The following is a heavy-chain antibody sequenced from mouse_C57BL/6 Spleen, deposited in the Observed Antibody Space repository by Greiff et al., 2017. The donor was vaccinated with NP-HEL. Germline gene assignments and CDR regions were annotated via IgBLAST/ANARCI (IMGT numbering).Heavy chain of an antibody. CDR2: IDPEDGET. Sequence: VQLQQSGAELVKPGASVKLSCTASGFNIKDYYLHWVKQRTEQGLEWIGRIDPEDGETKYAPKFQGKATLTADTSSNTAYLQLSSLTSADTAVYYCARSYYGNPWVAYWGQGTLVTVSA. D-gene: IGHD2-10*01. CDR1: GFNIKDYY. CDR3: ARSYYGNPWVAY. J-gene: IGHJ3*01. V-gene: IGHV14-2*01.